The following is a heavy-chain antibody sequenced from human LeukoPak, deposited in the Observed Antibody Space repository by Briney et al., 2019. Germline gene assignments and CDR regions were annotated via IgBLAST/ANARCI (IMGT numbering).Heavy chain of an antibody. CDR3: ARDMPTYYYDSSGPEGY. CDR2: IKQDGSEK. CDR1: GFTFSSYW. D-gene: IGHD3-22*01. Sequence: GGSLRLSCAASGFTFSSYWMSWVRQAPGKGLEWVANIKQDGSEKYYVDSVKRRFTISRDNAKNSLYLQMNSLRAEDTAVYYCARDMPTYYYDSSGPEGYWGQGTLVTVSS. J-gene: IGHJ4*02. V-gene: IGHV3-7*01.